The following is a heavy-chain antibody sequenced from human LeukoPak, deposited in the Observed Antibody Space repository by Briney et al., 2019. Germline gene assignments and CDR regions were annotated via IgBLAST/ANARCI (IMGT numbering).Heavy chain of an antibody. V-gene: IGHV4-59*01. CDR3: ARVDEGGYYYYGMDV. CDR1: AGSISSYY. J-gene: IGHJ6*02. Sequence: PSETLSLTCTVSAGSISSYYWSWTRQPPGKGLEWIGYIYSSGSTNYNPSLKSRVTISVDTSKNQFSLKLSSVTAADTAVYYCARVDEGGYYYYGMDVWGQGTTVTVSS. CDR2: IYSSGST. D-gene: IGHD3-16*01.